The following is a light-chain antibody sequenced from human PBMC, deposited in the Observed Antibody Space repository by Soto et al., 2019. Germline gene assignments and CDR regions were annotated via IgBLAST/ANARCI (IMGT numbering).Light chain of an antibody. V-gene: IGKV3-20*01. Sequence: EIVLTQSPGTLSLSPGERATLSCRASQSVTSDYLAWYQQKPGQAPGLLIYAASTRASGIPDRFTGSGSRTEFTLTISRLEPEDSAVYYCHQDGTSPQTFGQGTKVDIK. CDR3: HQDGTSPQT. J-gene: IGKJ1*01. CDR1: QSVTSDY. CDR2: AAS.